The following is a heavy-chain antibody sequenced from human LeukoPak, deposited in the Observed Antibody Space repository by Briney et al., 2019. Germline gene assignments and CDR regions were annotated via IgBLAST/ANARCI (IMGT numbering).Heavy chain of an antibody. CDR1: GYTFTSYG. Sequence: ASVTVSCKASGYTFTSYGISWVRQAPGQGLEWMGWISAYNGNTNYAQKLQGRVTMTTDTSTSTAYMELRSLRSDDTAVYYCATEITTVTTLSGYVYWGQGTLVTVSS. CDR2: ISAYNGNT. V-gene: IGHV1-18*01. D-gene: IGHD4-17*01. CDR3: ATEITTVTTLSGYVY. J-gene: IGHJ4*02.